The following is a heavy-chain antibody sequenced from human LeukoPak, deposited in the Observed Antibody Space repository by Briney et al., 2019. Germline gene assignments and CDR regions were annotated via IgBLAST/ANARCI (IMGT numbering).Heavy chain of an antibody. CDR1: GFTFSSYS. V-gene: IGHV3-21*01. CDR2: ISSSSSYI. Sequence: GGSLRLSCAASGFTFSSYSMNWVRQAPGKGLEWVSSISSSSSYIYYADSVKGRFTISRDNAKNSLYLQMNSLRAEDTATYFCAGVRSSTWWPQVSIWFDPWGQGTLVAVSS. J-gene: IGHJ5*02. CDR3: AGVRSSTWWPQVSIWFDP. D-gene: IGHD6-13*01.